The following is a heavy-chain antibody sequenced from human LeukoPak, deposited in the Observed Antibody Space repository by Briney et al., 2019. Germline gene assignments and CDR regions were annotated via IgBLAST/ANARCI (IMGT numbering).Heavy chain of an antibody. D-gene: IGHD7-27*01. CDR1: GFTFDDYA. J-gene: IGHJ4*02. CDR2: ISWNSGSI. Sequence: PGGSLRLSCAASGFTFDDYAMHWVRQAPGKGLEWVSGISWNSGSIGYADSVKGRFTISRDNSKNTLYLQMNSLRAEDTAVYYCAKDGLGIWSRGYFDYWGQGTLVTVSS. V-gene: IGHV3-9*01. CDR3: AKDGLGIWSRGYFDY.